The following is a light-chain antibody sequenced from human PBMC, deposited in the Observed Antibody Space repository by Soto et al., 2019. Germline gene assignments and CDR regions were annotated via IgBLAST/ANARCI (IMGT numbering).Light chain of an antibody. Sequence: QSVLTQPPSASGSPGQSVTISCTGTSSDVGAYNYVSWYQQHPGKAPKLMIYEVSKRPSGVPDRFSGSKSGNTASLTVSGLQAEDAADCYCSSHAGSNNYVFGTGTKVTVL. CDR3: SSHAGSNNYV. CDR2: EVS. J-gene: IGLJ1*01. V-gene: IGLV2-8*01. CDR1: SSDVGAYNY.